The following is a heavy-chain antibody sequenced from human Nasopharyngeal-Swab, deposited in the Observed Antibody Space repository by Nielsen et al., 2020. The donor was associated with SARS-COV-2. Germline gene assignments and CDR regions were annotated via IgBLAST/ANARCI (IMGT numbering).Heavy chain of an antibody. Sequence: GESLKISCAASGFTFSSYSMNWVRQAPGKGLEWVSSISSSSSYIYYADSVKGRFTISRDNAKNSLYLQMNSLRAEDTAVYYCARADSSSWYFDYWGQGTLVTV. CDR2: ISSSSSYI. J-gene: IGHJ4*02. D-gene: IGHD6-13*01. CDR3: ARADSSSWYFDY. CDR1: GFTFSSYS. V-gene: IGHV3-21*01.